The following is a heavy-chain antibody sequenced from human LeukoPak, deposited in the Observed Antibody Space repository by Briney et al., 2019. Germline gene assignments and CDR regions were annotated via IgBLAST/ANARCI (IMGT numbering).Heavy chain of an antibody. Sequence: SETLSLTCTVSGGSISSYYWSWIRQPPGKGLEWIGYIYYSGSTNYNPSLKSRVTISVDTSKNQFSLKLSSVTAADTAVYYCARQRTTVTTASAFDIWGQGTLVTVSS. CDR3: ARQRTTVTTASAFDI. D-gene: IGHD4-17*01. CDR1: GGSISSYY. CDR2: IYYSGST. J-gene: IGHJ3*02. V-gene: IGHV4-59*08.